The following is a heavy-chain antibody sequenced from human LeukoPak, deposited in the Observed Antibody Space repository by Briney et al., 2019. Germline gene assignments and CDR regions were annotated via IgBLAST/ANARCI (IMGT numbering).Heavy chain of an antibody. CDR3: TKDGSNWQTSLVCLPGDY. Sequence: GGSLRLSCAASGFTFNNYGMHWVRQTPGKGLEWVAVISYHGSNQYYIDSVKGRFTISRDNSKNTVYLQMNGLRAEDTAVYYCTKDGSNWQTSLVCLPGDYWGQGTLVSVSS. CDR1: GFTFNNYG. J-gene: IGHJ4*02. CDR2: ISYHGSNQ. D-gene: IGHD6-13*01. V-gene: IGHV3-30*18.